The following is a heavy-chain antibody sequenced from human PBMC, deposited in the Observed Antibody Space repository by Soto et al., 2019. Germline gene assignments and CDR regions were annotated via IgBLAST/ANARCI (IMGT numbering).Heavy chain of an antibody. CDR1: GYTFTSYG. CDR3: ASSGYCSGGSCYGADY. Sequence: GASVKVSCKASGYTFTSYGISWVRQAPGQGLEWMGWISAYNGNTNYAQKLQGRVTMTTDTSTSTAYMELRSLRSDDTAMYYCASSGYCSGGSCYGADYWGQGTLVTVSS. CDR2: ISAYNGNT. D-gene: IGHD2-15*01. V-gene: IGHV1-18*01. J-gene: IGHJ4*02.